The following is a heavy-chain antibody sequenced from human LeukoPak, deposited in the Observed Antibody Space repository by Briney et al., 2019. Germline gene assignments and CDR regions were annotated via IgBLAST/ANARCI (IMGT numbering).Heavy chain of an antibody. CDR3: ARTPTYGFWSGYTLDV. CDR1: GFTFSTYE. D-gene: IGHD3-3*01. CDR2: ISGGGTNI. V-gene: IGHV3-48*03. Sequence: PGGSLRLSCAASGFTFSTYEMNWVRQAPRKGLEWVSYISGGGTNIYYADSVKGRFTVSRDDAKNSLYLQMNSLRAEDTAVYYCARTPTYGFWSGYTLDVWGQGTTVTVSS. J-gene: IGHJ6*02.